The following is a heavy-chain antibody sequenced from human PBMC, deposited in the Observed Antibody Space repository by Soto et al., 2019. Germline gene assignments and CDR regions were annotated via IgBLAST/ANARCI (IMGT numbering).Heavy chain of an antibody. CDR2: ISGSVDRT. J-gene: IGHJ6*02. D-gene: IGHD6-13*01. CDR3: AKDLDGAAAGPAKFYGMDV. CDR1: GFTFSSYA. Sequence: EVQLLESGGGLVQPGGSLRLSCAASGFTFSSYAMSWVRQAPGKGLEWVSVISGSVDRTYYADSVKGRFTISRDNSKNTLYLQMTSLRAEDTAVYYCAKDLDGAAAGPAKFYGMDVWGQGITVTVSS. V-gene: IGHV3-23*01.